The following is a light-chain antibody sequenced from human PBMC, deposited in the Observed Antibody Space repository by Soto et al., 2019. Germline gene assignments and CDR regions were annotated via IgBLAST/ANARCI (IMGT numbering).Light chain of an antibody. CDR1: QTVYNN. CDR3: LQFTAWPLT. V-gene: IGKV3-15*01. CDR2: FAS. Sequence: IVMTQSPATLSVSPGEKATLSRRASQTVYNNLAWYQQKPGQAPRLLVYFASTRATGVPARFSGSGSGTEFSLTISSLQSEDFALYYCLQFTAWPLTFGGGTKVETK. J-gene: IGKJ4*01.